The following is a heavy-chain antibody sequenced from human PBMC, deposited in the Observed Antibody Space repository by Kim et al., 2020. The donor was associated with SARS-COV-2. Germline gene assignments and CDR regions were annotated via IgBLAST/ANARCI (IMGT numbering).Heavy chain of an antibody. Sequence: GGSLRLSCAASGFTFSIYSMSWVRQAPGRVLEWVSYRSASGGNKSYADYVRDRFNSSRVKSKTTLYLQMSTLRAEDTAVYFCAKGPASSSSYRAHREWGQRTLVTVSS. J-gene: IGHJ4*02. CDR2: RSASGGNK. CDR1: GFTFSIYS. D-gene: IGHD6-6*01. V-gene: IGHV3-23*01. CDR3: AKGPASSSSYRAHRE.